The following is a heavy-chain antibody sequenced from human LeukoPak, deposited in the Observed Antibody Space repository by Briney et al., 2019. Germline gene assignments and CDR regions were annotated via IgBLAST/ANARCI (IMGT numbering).Heavy chain of an antibody. V-gene: IGHV4-61*01. CDR2: IYYSGST. D-gene: IGHD4-17*01. J-gene: IGHJ1*01. CDR3: ARGTVTTEYFQP. Sequence: SETLSLTCTVSGGSISSSSYHWSWIRQPPGKGLEWIGYIYYSGSTNYNPSLKSRVTMSVDTSKNQFSLKLSSVTAADTAVYYCARGTVTTEYFQPWGQGTLVTVSS. CDR1: GGSISSSSYH.